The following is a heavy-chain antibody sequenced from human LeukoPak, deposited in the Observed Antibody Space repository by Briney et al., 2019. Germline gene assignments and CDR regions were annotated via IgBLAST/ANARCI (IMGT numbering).Heavy chain of an antibody. Sequence: GGSLRLSCAASGFTFNNFAMTWVRQAPGKGREWISDISSSDSGTYCADSVKARFTLSRHNPKNTLSLQVNSMRPEDVAIYYCAKGGDSYYSHYYMDVWGKGTTVTVSS. CDR1: GFTFNNFA. CDR2: ISSSDSGT. D-gene: IGHD2-21*02. CDR3: AKGGDSYYSHYYMDV. V-gene: IGHV3-23*01. J-gene: IGHJ6*03.